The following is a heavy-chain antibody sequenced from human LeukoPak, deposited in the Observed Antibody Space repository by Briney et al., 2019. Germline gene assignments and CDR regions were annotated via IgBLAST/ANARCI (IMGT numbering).Heavy chain of an antibody. Sequence: GGSLRLSCAASGFSFSSYNMNWVRQAPGKGLEWVSVIYSGGSTYYADSVKGRFTISRDNSKNTLYLQMNSLRAEDTAVYYCAKDFEIGGDWGQGTLVTVSS. CDR3: AKDFEIGGD. CDR2: IYSGGST. J-gene: IGHJ4*02. CDR1: GFSFSSYN. V-gene: IGHV3-66*02. D-gene: IGHD2/OR15-2a*01.